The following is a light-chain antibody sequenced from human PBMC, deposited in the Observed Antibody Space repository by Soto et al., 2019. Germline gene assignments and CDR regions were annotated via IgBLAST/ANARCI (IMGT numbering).Light chain of an antibody. CDR2: LGS. Sequence: IVLTQSPLSLPVTPGEPASISCKSSQSLLHSNGYNYLDWYLQKPGQSPQLLIFLGSNRASGVPDRFSVSGAGTDFTLKINRVEAEDVGVYYCMQSLQTPAFGQGTKVDIK. CDR1: QSLLHSNGYNY. CDR3: MQSLQTPA. V-gene: IGKV2-28*01. J-gene: IGKJ1*01.